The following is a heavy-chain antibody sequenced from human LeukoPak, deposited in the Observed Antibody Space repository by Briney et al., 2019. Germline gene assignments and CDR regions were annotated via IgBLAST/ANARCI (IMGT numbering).Heavy chain of an antibody. CDR2: ISSSSSYI. CDR1: GFTFSSYS. D-gene: IGHD2-21*02. V-gene: IGHV3-21*01. Sequence: PGGSLRLSCAASGFTFSSYSMNWVRQAPGKGLEWVSSISSSSSYIYYADSVKGRFTISRDNAKNSLYLQMNSLRAEDTAVYYCARDGSLEGAYCGGDCYSIHWYFDLWGRGTLVTVSS. J-gene: IGHJ2*01. CDR3: ARDGSLEGAYCGGDCYSIHWYFDL.